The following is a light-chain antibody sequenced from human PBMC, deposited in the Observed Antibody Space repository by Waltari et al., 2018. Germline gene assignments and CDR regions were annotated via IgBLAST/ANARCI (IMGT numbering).Light chain of an antibody. Sequence: EIVLTQSPATLSLSPGERATLSCRASQRVSSYLAWYQQKPGQAPRLLIYDASNRATGIPARFSGRGSGTDFTLTISSLEPEDFAVYYCQQYYSTLTWTFGQGTKVEIK. CDR1: QRVSSY. CDR3: QQYYSTLTWT. J-gene: IGKJ1*01. CDR2: DAS. V-gene: IGKV3-11*01.